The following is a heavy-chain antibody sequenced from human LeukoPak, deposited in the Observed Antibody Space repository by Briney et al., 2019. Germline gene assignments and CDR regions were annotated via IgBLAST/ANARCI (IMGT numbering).Heavy chain of an antibody. CDR1: GFTFRNYA. CDR2: ISYDGRIK. CDR3: ARDLSERYSTDY. V-gene: IGHV3-30*04. D-gene: IGHD1-26*01. J-gene: IGHJ4*02. Sequence: GGSLRLSCAVSGFTFRNYAIPWVRQAPGKGLEWVAFISYDGRIKYCADSVKGRFTISRDNSQNTLALQMNSLRAEDTAVYYCARDLSERYSTDYWGQGTLVTVSS.